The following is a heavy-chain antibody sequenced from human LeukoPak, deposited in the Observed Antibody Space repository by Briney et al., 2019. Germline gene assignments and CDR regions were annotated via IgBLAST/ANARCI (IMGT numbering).Heavy chain of an antibody. D-gene: IGHD5-18*01. CDR2: INPSGGST. CDR1: GYTFTSYY. V-gene: IGHV1-46*01. CDR3: ARDGVDTAMVTHTNWFDP. Sequence: ASVKVSCKASGYTFTSYYMHWVRQAPGQGLERMGIINPSGGSTSYAQKFQGRVTMTRDTSTSTVYMELSSLRSEDTAVYYCARDGVDTAMVTHTNWFDPWGQGTLVTVSS. J-gene: IGHJ5*02.